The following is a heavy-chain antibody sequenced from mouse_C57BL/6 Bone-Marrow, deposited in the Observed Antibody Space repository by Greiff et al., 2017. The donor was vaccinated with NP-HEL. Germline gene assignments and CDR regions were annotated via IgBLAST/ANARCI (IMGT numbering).Heavy chain of an antibody. CDR2: IYPGSGST. Sequence: VQLQQPGAELVKPGASVKMSCKASGYTFTSYWITWVKQRPGQGLEWIGDIYPGSGSTNYNEKFKSKATLTVDTSSSTAYMQLSSLTSEDSAVYYCARGRITTVVATRYFDYWGQGTTLTVSS. CDR3: ARGRITTVVATRYFDY. J-gene: IGHJ2*01. V-gene: IGHV1-55*01. D-gene: IGHD1-1*01. CDR1: GYTFTSYW.